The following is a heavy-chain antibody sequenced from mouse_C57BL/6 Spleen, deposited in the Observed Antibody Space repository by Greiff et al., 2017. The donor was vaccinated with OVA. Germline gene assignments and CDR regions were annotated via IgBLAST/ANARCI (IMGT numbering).Heavy chain of an antibody. CDR1: GFTFSSYA. V-gene: IGHV5-4*01. J-gene: IGHJ3*01. Sequence: EVMLVESGGGLVKPGGSLKLSCAASGFTFSSYAMSWVRQTPEKRLEWVATISDGGSYTYYPDNVKGRFTISRDNAKNNLYLQMSHLKSEDTAMYYCARDQDYGSSYPPYWGQGTLVTVSA. CDR3: ARDQDYGSSYPPY. D-gene: IGHD1-1*01. CDR2: ISDGGSYT.